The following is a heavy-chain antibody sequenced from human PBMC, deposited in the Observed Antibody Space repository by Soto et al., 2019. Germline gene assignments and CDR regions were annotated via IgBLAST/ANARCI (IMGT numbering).Heavy chain of an antibody. Sequence: QVHLVQSGAEVKKPGASVKVSCKGSGYAFTTYCITWVRQAPGQGLEWMGWISAHNGNTNYAQKLQGRVTVTRDTSTSTAYMVLRSLRSDDTAVYYCARGRYGDYWGKGALVTVSS. J-gene: IGHJ4*02. V-gene: IGHV1-18*01. CDR1: GYAFTTYC. CDR3: ARGRYGDY. CDR2: ISAHNGNT. D-gene: IGHD1-1*01.